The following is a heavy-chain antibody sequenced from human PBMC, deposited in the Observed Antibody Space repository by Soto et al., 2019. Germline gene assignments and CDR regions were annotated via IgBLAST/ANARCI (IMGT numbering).Heavy chain of an antibody. D-gene: IGHD2-21*02. Sequence: GGSLRLSCAASGFTFSSYSMNWVRQAPGKGLEWVSSISSSSSYIYYADSVKGRVTISRDNAKNSLYLQMNSLRAEDTAVYYCARGLAYCGGDCDADDGCDIWGQGTMVTVSS. J-gene: IGHJ3*02. CDR1: GFTFSSYS. CDR2: ISSSSSYI. V-gene: IGHV3-21*01. CDR3: ARGLAYCGGDCDADDGCDI.